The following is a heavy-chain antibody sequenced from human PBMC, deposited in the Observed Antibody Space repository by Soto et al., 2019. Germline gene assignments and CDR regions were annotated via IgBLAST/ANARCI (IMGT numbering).Heavy chain of an antibody. V-gene: IGHV4-39*01. CDR1: GGSISSSNYY. CDR3: ARHSASSWSYYYYMDV. J-gene: IGHJ6*03. CDR2: IYYSGST. D-gene: IGHD3-3*01. Sequence: LSLTCTASGGSISSSNYYWGWIRQPPGKGLEWIGSIYYSGSTYYNPSLKSRVTISVDTSKNQFSLKLSSVIAADTAVYYCARHSASSWSYYYYMDVWGKGTTVTVSS.